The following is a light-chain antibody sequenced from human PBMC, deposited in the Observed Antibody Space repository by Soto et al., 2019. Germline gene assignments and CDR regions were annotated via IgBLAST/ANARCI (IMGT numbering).Light chain of an antibody. V-gene: IGKV3D-20*02. CDR2: DAS. J-gene: IGKJ5*01. CDR3: PQRSNWPVT. Sequence: EFVLTQSPGTLSSSPGERATLSRRARQTVRNNYLAWYQQKPGQAPRXVIYDASRRATGIPDRFSGSGSGTDFTLTISSLEPEDFAVAYCPQRSNWPVTFGQGTRLEI. CDR1: QTVRNNY.